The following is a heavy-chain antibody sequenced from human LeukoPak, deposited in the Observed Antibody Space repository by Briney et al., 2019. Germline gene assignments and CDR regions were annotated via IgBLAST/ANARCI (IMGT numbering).Heavy chain of an antibody. D-gene: IGHD6-19*01. CDR3: ARHYSSGSDFDY. CDR1: GYSFTRYW. V-gene: IGHV5-10-1*01. Sequence: GESLKISCKGSGYSFTRYWISWVRQMPGKGLEWMGRIDPGDSYTNYSPSFQGHVTISADKSISNAYLQWSSLKASDTAMYYCARHYSSGSDFDYWGQGTLVTVSS. CDR2: IDPGDSYT. J-gene: IGHJ4*02.